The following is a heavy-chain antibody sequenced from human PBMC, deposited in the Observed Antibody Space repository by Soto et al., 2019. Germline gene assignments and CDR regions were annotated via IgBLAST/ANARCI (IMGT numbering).Heavy chain of an antibody. CDR1: GFTFSSYS. Sequence: EVQLVESGGGLVQPGGSLRLSCAASGFTFSSYSMNWVRQAPGKGLEWVSYISSSSSTIYYADSVKGRFTISRDNAKNSLYLQMNSLRDEDTAVYYCARDPGVLLEPRGYFDLWGRGTLVTVSS. CDR2: ISSSSSTI. J-gene: IGHJ2*01. CDR3: ARDPGVLLEPRGYFDL. D-gene: IGHD2-8*01. V-gene: IGHV3-48*02.